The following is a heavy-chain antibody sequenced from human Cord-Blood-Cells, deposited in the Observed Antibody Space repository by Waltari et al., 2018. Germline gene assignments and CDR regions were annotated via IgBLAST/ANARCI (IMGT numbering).Heavy chain of an antibody. CDR1: GGSISSSSYY. Sequence: QLQLQESGPGLVKPSATLSLTCPVSGGSISSSSYYWGWIRQPPGKGLEWIGSIYYSGSTYYNPSPKRRVTISVDTSKNHFSLKLSSVTAADTAVYYCARITTGTTFYWGQGTLVTVSS. J-gene: IGHJ4*02. CDR3: ARITTGTTFY. D-gene: IGHD1-1*01. CDR2: IYYSGST. V-gene: IGHV4-39*01.